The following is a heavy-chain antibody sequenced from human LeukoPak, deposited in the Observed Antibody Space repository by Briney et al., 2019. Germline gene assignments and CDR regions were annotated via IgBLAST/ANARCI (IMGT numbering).Heavy chain of an antibody. V-gene: IGHV4-4*07. D-gene: IGHD4-17*01. Sequence: SETLSLTCTVSGDPMSGFYWSWIRQPAGKGLKWIGRIYPSGSTNYNPSLKSRVTMSIDTSKNQFSLRLSSVTAADTAVYYCTRARYGDYFSLDYWGQGTLVTVSS. J-gene: IGHJ4*02. CDR2: IYPSGST. CDR1: GDPMSGFY. CDR3: TRARYGDYFSLDY.